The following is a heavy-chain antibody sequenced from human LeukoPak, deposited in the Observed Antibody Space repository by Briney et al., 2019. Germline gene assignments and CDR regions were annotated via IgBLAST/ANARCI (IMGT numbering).Heavy chain of an antibody. CDR3: AREVAYCGGDCYSGDY. Sequence: GGSLRLSCAASGFTFSSYWMIWVRQAPGKGLEWVANIKQDGSEKYYVDSVKGRFTISRDNAKNSLNLQMNSLRAEDTAVYYCAREVAYCGGDCYSGDYWGQGTLVTVSS. V-gene: IGHV3-7*01. CDR2: IKQDGSEK. J-gene: IGHJ4*02. CDR1: GFTFSSYW. D-gene: IGHD2-21*02.